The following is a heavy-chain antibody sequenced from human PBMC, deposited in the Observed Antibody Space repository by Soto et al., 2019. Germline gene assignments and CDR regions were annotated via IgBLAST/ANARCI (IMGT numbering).Heavy chain of an antibody. D-gene: IGHD2-15*01. V-gene: IGHV3-30-3*01. CDR3: ARGGDIVVVVAATHYYYGMDV. CDR2: ISYDGSNK. Sequence: PGGSLRLSCAASGFTFSSYAIHWVRQAPGKGLEWVAVISYDGSNKYYADSVKGRFTISRDNSKNTLYLQMNSLRAEDTAVYYCARGGDIVVVVAATHYYYGMDVWGQGTTVTVSS. CDR1: GFTFSSYA. J-gene: IGHJ6*02.